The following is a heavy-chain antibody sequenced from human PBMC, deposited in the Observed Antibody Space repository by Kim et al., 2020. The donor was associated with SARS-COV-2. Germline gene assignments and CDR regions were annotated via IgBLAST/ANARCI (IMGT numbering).Heavy chain of an antibody. V-gene: IGHV4-31*03. CDR1: GGSINSGRYY. Sequence: SETLSLTCTVSGGSINSGRYYWSWIRQHPGKGLEWIAYVYYGVNTYYNPSLKSRVTISFDTSKNQLSLTLSSVTAADTAVYFCARGLPDNWFDPWGQGTLVTVSS. D-gene: IGHD3-16*01. J-gene: IGHJ5*02. CDR3: ARGLPDNWFDP. CDR2: VYYGVNT.